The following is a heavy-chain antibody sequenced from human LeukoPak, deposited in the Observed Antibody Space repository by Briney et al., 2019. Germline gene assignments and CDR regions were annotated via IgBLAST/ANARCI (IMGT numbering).Heavy chain of an antibody. CDR2: VKSRSAGETT. CDR1: GFSISNDW. V-gene: IGHV3-15*01. D-gene: IGHD3-10*01. CDR3: TLIQGWGSGSYYRDF. J-gene: IGHJ4*02. Sequence: GGSLRLSCAASGFSISNDWWSWVGQPQGKGLEGVAGVKSRSAGETTDYAAPVKGRFTISRDDSKNTLYLQMNSLKTEDTAVYYCTLIQGWGSGSYYRDFWGQGTLVTVSS.